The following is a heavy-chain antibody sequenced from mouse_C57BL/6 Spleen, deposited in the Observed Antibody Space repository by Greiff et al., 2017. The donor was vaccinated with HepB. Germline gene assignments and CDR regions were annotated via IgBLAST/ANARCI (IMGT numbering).Heavy chain of an antibody. CDR2: IDPSDSYT. D-gene: IGHD2-5*01. Sequence: QVQLQQSGAELVMPGASVKLSCKASGYTFTSYWMHWVKQRPGQGLEWIGEIDPSDSYTNYNQKFKGKSTLTVDKSSSTAYMQLSSLTSEDSAVYYCARRGDSNYGYYAMDYWGQGTSVTVSS. V-gene: IGHV1-69*01. J-gene: IGHJ4*01. CDR3: ARRGDSNYGYYAMDY. CDR1: GYTFTSYW.